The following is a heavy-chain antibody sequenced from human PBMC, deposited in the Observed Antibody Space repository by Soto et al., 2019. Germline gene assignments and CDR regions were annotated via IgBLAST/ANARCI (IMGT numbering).Heavy chain of an antibody. CDR3: ARVLADVHLWEAFDV. Sequence: SVKVSCKAPGDTINSYGISWVRQAPGQGLEWMGGIVPMFGTTNLALKFEDRVTITADELTTTVYMEIRGLTSEDTSVYYCARVLADVHLWEAFDVWGHGTRVTVSS. CDR2: IVPMFGTT. D-gene: IGHD1-26*01. CDR1: GDTINSYG. V-gene: IGHV1-69*13. J-gene: IGHJ3*01.